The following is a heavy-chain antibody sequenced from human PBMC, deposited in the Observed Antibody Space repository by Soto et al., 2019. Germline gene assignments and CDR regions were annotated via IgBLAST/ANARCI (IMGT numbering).Heavy chain of an antibody. CDR2: IYYSGST. J-gene: IGHJ3*02. CDR1: GGSISSYY. V-gene: IGHV4-59*01. CDR3: ARGYSGYDDAFDI. Sequence: SETLSLTCAVSGGSISSYYWSWIRQPPGKGLEWIGYIYYSGSTNYNPSLKSRVTISVDTSKNQFSLKLSSVTAADTAVYYCARGYSGYDDAFDIWGQGTMVTVSS. D-gene: IGHD5-12*01.